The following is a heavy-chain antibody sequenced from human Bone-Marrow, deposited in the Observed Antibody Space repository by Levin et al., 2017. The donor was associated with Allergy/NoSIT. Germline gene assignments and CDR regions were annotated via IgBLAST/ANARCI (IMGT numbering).Heavy chain of an antibody. D-gene: IGHD1-1*01. CDR2: IYYSGST. Sequence: ASETLSLTCTVSGGSISSSSYYWGWIRQPPGKGLEWIGSIYYSGSTYYNPSLKSRVTISVDTSKNQFSLKLSSVTAADTAVYYCASGSHNLTAFDIWGQGTMVTVSS. J-gene: IGHJ3*02. CDR1: GGSISSSSYY. CDR3: ASGSHNLTAFDI. V-gene: IGHV4-39*07.